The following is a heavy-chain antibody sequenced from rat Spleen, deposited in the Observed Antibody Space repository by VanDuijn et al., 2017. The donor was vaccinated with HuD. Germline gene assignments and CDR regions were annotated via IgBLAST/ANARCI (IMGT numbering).Heavy chain of an antibody. CDR1: GLSLTSNS. D-gene: IGHD1-12*03. V-gene: IGHV2-47*01. CDR2: IWSNGGT. Sequence: QVQLKESGPGLVQPSQTLSLTCTVSGLSLTSNSVSWIRQPPGKGLEWMGVIWSNGGTDYNSAIKSRLSISRDTSKSQVFLKMNSLQTEDTAMYFCARHYDGYYHVWDYVMDAWGQGASVTVSS. CDR3: ARHYDGYYHVWDYVMDA. J-gene: IGHJ4*01.